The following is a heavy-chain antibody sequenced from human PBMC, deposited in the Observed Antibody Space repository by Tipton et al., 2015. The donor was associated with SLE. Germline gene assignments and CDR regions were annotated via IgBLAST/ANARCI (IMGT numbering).Heavy chain of an antibody. CDR1: GFTFSSCA. J-gene: IGHJ4*02. D-gene: IGHD5-18*01. Sequence: SLRLSCAASGFTFSSCAMTWVRQAPGKGLEWVAVIYGGGSATYADSLKGRFTIPRDNSKNTLYLQMNSLRVEDTAIYYCAKDLSGRYSYGFEHWGQGTLVTVSS. CDR2: IYGGGSA. CDR3: AKDLSGRYSYGFEH. V-gene: IGHV3-23*03.